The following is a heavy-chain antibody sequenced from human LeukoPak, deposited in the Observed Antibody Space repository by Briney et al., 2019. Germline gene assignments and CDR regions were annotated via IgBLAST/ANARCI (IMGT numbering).Heavy chain of an antibody. CDR3: ARDTPAPYDSSGYYY. V-gene: IGHV3-30-3*01. CDR1: GFTFSSYA. CDR2: ISYDGSNK. Sequence: GRSLRLSCAASGFTFSSYAMHWVRQAPGKGLEWVAVISYDGSNKYYADSVKGRFTISRDNSKNTLYLQMNSLRAEDTAVYYCARDTPAPYDSSGYYYWGQGTLVTVSS. D-gene: IGHD3-22*01. J-gene: IGHJ4*02.